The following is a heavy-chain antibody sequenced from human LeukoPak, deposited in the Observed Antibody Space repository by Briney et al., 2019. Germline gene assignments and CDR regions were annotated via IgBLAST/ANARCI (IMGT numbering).Heavy chain of an antibody. V-gene: IGHV4-30-4*08. CDR3: AREGYSYATRGYWFDP. CDR2: IYYSGST. J-gene: IGHJ5*02. Sequence: PSETLSLTCTVSGGSISSGDYYWSWIRQPPGKGLEWIGYIYYSGSTYYNPSLKSRVTISVDTSKNQFSLKLSSVTAADTAVYYCAREGYSYATRGYWFDPWGQGTLVTVSS. D-gene: IGHD5-18*01. CDR1: GGSISSGDYY.